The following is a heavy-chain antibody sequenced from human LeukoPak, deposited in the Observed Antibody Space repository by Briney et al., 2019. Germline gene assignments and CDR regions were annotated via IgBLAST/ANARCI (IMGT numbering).Heavy chain of an antibody. D-gene: IGHD1-26*01. CDR2: INPNSGGT. V-gene: IGHV1-2*02. J-gene: IGHJ4*02. CDR3: AQAGGSYHYFDY. Sequence: GASEKVSCKASGYTFTGYYMHWVRQAPGQGLEWMGWINPNSGGTNYAQKFQGRVTMTRDTSISTAYMDLSRLRSDDTAVYYCAQAGGSYHYFDYWGQGTLVTVSS. CDR1: GYTFTGYY.